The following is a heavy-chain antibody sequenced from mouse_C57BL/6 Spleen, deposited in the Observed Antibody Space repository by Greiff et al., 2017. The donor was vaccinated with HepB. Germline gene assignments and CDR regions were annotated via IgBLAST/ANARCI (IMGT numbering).Heavy chain of an antibody. CDR1: GFTFSSYA. CDR2: ISDGGSYT. Sequence: DVMLVESGGGLVKPGGSLKLSCAASGFTFSSYAMSWVRQTPEKRLEWVATISDGGSYTYYPDNVKGRFTISRDNAKNNMYLQMSHLKSEDTAMYYCARDGLLYPDWYFDVWGTGTTVTVSS. CDR3: ARDGLLYPDWYFDV. J-gene: IGHJ1*03. D-gene: IGHD2-1*01. V-gene: IGHV5-4*01.